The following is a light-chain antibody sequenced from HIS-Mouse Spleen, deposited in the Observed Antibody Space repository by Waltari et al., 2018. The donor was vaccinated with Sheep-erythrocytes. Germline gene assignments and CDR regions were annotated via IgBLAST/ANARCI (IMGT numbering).Light chain of an antibody. CDR1: QSISSY. J-gene: IGKJ4*01. V-gene: IGKV1-39*01. Sequence: DIQMTQSPSSLSASVGDRVTIPCRASQSISSYLNWYQQKPGKAPKLLIYAASSLQSGVPSRFSGSVSGTDFTLTISSLQPEDFATYYCQQSYSTPPLTFGGGTKVEIK. CDR3: QQSYSTPPLT. CDR2: AAS.